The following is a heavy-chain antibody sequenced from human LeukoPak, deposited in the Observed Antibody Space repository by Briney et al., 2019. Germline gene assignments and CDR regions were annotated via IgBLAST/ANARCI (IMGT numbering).Heavy chain of an antibody. CDR3: AKDEYGISCDSSGYSF. Sequence: GGSMRLSCAASGFTFSSYAMSWVRQAPGKGLEWVSAISGSGGSTYYADSVKGRFTISRDNSKNTLYLQMNSLRAEDTAVYYCAKDEYGISCDSSGYSFWGQGTLVTVSS. J-gene: IGHJ4*02. CDR2: ISGSGGST. CDR1: GFTFSSYA. V-gene: IGHV3-23*01. D-gene: IGHD3-22*01.